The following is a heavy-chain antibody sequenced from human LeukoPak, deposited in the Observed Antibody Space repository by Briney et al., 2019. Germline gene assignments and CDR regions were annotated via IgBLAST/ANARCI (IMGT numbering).Heavy chain of an antibody. V-gene: IGHV1-18*01. CDR1: GYTFTSYG. CDR3: ARVMSVGIAVADPFDY. CDR2: ISAYNGNT. Sequence: ASVKVSCKASGYTFTSYGISWVRQAPGQGLEWMGWISAYNGNTNYAQKLQGRVTMTTDTSTRTAYMELRSLTSDDTAVYYCARVMSVGIAVADPFDYWGQGTLVTVSS. D-gene: IGHD6-13*01. J-gene: IGHJ4*02.